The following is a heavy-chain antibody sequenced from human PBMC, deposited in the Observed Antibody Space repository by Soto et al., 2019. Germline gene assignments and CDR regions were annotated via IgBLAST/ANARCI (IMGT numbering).Heavy chain of an antibody. Sequence: EVQLVESGGGLVKPGGSLRLSCAASGFTFSSYSMNWVRQAPGKGLEWVSSISSSSSYIYYADSVKGRFTISRDNAKNSPFLQMNRLRAQDTAVYYCARDMLATIFGPGKGHAFDIWGQGTMVTVSS. CDR1: GFTFSSYS. CDR2: ISSSSSYI. V-gene: IGHV3-21*01. J-gene: IGHJ3*02. CDR3: ARDMLATIFGPGKGHAFDI. D-gene: IGHD3-3*01.